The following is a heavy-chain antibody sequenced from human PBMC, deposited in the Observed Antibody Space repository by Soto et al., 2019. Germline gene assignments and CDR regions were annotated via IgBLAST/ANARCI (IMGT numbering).Heavy chain of an antibody. V-gene: IGHV3-23*01. CDR1: GFSFSTSS. Sequence: PGGSLRLSCAASGFSFSTSSMSWVRQAPGKGLEWVSAISGSGGSTYYADSVKGRFTISRDNSKNTLHLQMNSLRAEDTAVYYCALPGQWLAPFDYWGQGTLVTVSS. CDR2: ISGSGGST. D-gene: IGHD6-19*01. J-gene: IGHJ4*02. CDR3: ALPGQWLAPFDY.